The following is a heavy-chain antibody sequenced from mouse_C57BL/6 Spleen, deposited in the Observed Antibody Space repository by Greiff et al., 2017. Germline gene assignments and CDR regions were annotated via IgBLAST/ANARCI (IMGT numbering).Heavy chain of an antibody. CDR3: ARTYYYGNPYAMDY. V-gene: IGHV5-12*01. CDR2: ISNGGGST. CDR1: GFTFSDYY. Sequence: EVMLVESGGGLVQPGGSLKLSCAASGFTFSDYYMYWVRQTPEKRLEWVAYISNGGGSTSYSDTVKGRFTISRDNAKNTLYLQMSRLKSEDTAMYYCARTYYYGNPYAMDYGGQGTSGTVAS. J-gene: IGHJ4*01. D-gene: IGHD1-1*01.